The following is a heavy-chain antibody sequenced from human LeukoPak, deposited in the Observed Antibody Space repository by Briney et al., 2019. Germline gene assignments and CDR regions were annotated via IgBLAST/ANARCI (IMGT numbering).Heavy chain of an antibody. J-gene: IGHJ4*02. CDR3: ARVEMATIYFDY. V-gene: IGHV4-31*03. CDR1: GGSISSGGYY. CDR2: IYYSGST. D-gene: IGHD5-24*01. Sequence: SQTLSLTCTVSGGSISSGGYYWSWIRQHPGKGLEWIGYIYYSGSTYYNPSLKSRVTMSVDTSKNQFSLKLSSVTAADTAVYYCARVEMATIYFDYWGQGTLVTVSS.